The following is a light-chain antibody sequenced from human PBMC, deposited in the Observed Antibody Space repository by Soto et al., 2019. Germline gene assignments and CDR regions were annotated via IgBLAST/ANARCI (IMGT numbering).Light chain of an antibody. Sequence: QSVLTQPPSASGSPGQSVTIACTGTSSDVGGYNYVSWYQEHPGKAPQVIIYEVSKRPSGVPDRFSGSKSGNTASLTVSGLQAEDEAHYYCCSYAGSNTFVFGTGTKLTVL. CDR3: CSYAGSNTFV. CDR1: SSDVGGYNY. V-gene: IGLV2-8*01. CDR2: EVS. J-gene: IGLJ1*01.